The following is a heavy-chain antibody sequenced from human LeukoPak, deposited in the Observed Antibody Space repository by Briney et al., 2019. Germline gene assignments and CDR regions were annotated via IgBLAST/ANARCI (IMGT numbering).Heavy chain of an antibody. V-gene: IGHV3-21*01. CDR2: ISSSSSYI. CDR3: AREAGYCSGGSCYPAEVYYYYMDV. CDR1: GFTFSSYS. J-gene: IGHJ6*03. Sequence: GGSLRLSCAASGFTFSSYSMNRVRQAPGKGLEWVSSISSSSSYIYYADSVKGRFTISRDNAKSSLYLQMNSLRAEDTAVYYCAREAGYCSGGSCYPAEVYYYYMDVWGKGTTVTVSS. D-gene: IGHD2-15*01.